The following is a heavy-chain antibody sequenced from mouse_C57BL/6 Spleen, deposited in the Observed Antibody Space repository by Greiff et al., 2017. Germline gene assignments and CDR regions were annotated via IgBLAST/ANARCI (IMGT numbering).Heavy chain of an antibody. V-gene: IGHV14-3*01. CDR1: GFNIKNTY. CDR3: ARDYDYDRGYWYFDV. Sequence: EVQLQQSVAELVRPGASVKLSCTASGFNIKNTYMHWVKQRPEQGLEWIGRIDPANGNTKSAPKFQGQATITADTSSNTAYLQLSSLTSEDTAIYYCARDYDYDRGYWYFDVWGTGTTVTVSS. CDR2: IDPANGNT. J-gene: IGHJ1*03. D-gene: IGHD2-4*01.